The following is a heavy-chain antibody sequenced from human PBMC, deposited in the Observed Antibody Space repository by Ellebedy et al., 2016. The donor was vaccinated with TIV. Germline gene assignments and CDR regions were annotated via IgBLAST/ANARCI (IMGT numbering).Heavy chain of an antibody. CDR3: ARAGEKWELNF. Sequence: GGSLRLSCAASGFTFSRYAMFWVRQAPGKGLEWVAVISEDASNNNYADSVRGRFTVSRDNSKNTLYLETNSLRAEDTAMYYCARAGEKWELNFWGQGSLVTVSS. D-gene: IGHD1-26*01. CDR2: ISEDASNN. CDR1: GFTFSRYA. J-gene: IGHJ4*02. V-gene: IGHV3-30-3*01.